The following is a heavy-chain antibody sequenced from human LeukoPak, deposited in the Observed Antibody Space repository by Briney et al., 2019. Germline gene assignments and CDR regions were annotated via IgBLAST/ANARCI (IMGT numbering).Heavy chain of an antibody. Sequence: GGSLRLSSAASGVTLSDHQMDGVRQAPAKGLEWVGRTRDKTRGYATEYAASVKGRFTISRDDSQTSLYLQMNSLKTEDTAVYFCARDGGEGDNSAFDIWGQGTVVTVSS. J-gene: IGHJ3*02. CDR1: GVTLSDHQ. CDR2: TRDKTRGYAT. V-gene: IGHV3-72*01. CDR3: ARDGGEGDNSAFDI. D-gene: IGHD3-16*01.